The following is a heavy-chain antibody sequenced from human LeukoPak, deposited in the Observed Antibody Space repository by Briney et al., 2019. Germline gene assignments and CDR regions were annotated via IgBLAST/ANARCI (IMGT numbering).Heavy chain of an antibody. J-gene: IGHJ5*02. CDR3: ARATQGYNWFDP. V-gene: IGHV4-61*01. Sequence: SETLFLTCAVSGYSISSGYYWSWIRQPPGKGLEWIGYIYYSGSTNYNPSLKSRVTISVDTSKNQFSLKLSTVTAADTAVYYCARATQGYNWFDPWGQGTLVSVSS. CDR1: GYSISSGYY. CDR2: IYYSGST.